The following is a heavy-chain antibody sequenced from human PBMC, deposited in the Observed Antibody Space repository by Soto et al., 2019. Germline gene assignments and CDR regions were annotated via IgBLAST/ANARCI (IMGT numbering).Heavy chain of an antibody. Sequence: SETLSLTCTVSGGSISSYYWSWIRQPPGKGLEWIGYIYYSGSTNYNPSLKSRVTISVDTSKNQFSLKLSSVTAADTAVYYCARARHLPGIRPLNRFDRWGQGTLGTVSA. V-gene: IGHV4-59*01. CDR2: IYYSGST. J-gene: IGHJ5*02. D-gene: IGHD6-13*01. CDR1: GGSISSYY. CDR3: ARARHLPGIRPLNRFDR.